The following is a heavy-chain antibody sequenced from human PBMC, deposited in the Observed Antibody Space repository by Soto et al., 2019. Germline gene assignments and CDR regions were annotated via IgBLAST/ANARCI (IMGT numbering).Heavy chain of an antibody. J-gene: IGHJ4*02. V-gene: IGHV3-23*01. CDR3: ASIDYDILTGFDY. CDR1: GFTFSSYA. CDR2: ISGSGGST. D-gene: IGHD3-9*01. Sequence: EVQLLESGGGLVQPGGSLRLSCAASGFTFSSYAMSWVRQAPGKGLEWVSAISGSGGSTYYADSVKGRFTISRDNSKNPLYLQMNSLRAEDTAVYYCASIDYDILTGFDYWGQGTLVTVSS.